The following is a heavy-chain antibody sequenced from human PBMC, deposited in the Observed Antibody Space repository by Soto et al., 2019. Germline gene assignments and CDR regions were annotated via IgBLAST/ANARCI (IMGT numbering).Heavy chain of an antibody. J-gene: IGHJ3*02. V-gene: IGHV4-31*03. CDR2: IYFRGNT. CDR3: AREGGSYDSGGYLIRGAFDI. CDR1: GDSISRIDYY. Sequence: PSETLSLTCSVSGDSISRIDYYWTWIRQHPEKGLEWIGNIYFRGNTYYSPSLESRPTISVDTSKNQFSLKLTSVTAADTAVYCCAREGGSYDSGGYLIRGAFDIWGQGTMVTVSS. D-gene: IGHD3-22*01.